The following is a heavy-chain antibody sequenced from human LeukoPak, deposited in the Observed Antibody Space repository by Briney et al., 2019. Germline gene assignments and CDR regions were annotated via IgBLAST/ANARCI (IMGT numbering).Heavy chain of an antibody. J-gene: IGHJ4*02. V-gene: IGHV4-31*03. CDR1: SGSISSGGYY. CDR3: ARDTESGQFVY. Sequence: SETLSLTCTVSSGSISSGGYYWSWIRQHPGKGLEWIGYIYYSGSTYYNPSLKSRVTISVDTSKNQSSLKLSSVTAADTAVYYCARDTESGQFVYWGQRTLVTVSS. CDR2: IYYSGST.